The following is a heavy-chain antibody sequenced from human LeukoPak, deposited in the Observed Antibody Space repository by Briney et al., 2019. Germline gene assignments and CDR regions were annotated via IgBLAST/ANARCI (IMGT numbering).Heavy chain of an antibody. D-gene: IGHD3-22*01. V-gene: IGHV1-2*02. J-gene: IGHJ4*02. CDR3: ARESLRSSGYYFY. CDR1: GYTFTDYY. CDR2: INPNSGGT. Sequence: ASVKVSCKASGYTFTDYYIHWVRQAPGQGLEWMGWINPNSGGTNYAPRFQGRVTMTRDTSISTAYMELNRLRSNDTAVYYCARESLRSSGYYFYWGQGTLVTVSS.